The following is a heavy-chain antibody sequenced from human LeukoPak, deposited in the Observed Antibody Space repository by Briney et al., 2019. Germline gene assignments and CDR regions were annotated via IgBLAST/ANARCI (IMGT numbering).Heavy chain of an antibody. CDR3: ARGRLHDYGDYGRYFDL. Sequence: PSETLSLTCAVSGGSISSSNWWSWVRQPPGKGLEWIGEIYHSGSANYNPSLKSRVTISVDKSKNQFSLKLSSVTDADTAVYYCARGRLHDYGDYGRYFDLWGRGTLVTVSS. V-gene: IGHV4-4*02. D-gene: IGHD4-17*01. J-gene: IGHJ2*01. CDR2: IYHSGSA. CDR1: GGSISSSNW.